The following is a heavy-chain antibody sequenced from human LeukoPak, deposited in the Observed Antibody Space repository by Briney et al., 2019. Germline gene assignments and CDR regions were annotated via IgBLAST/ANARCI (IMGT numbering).Heavy chain of an antibody. V-gene: IGHV3-23*01. J-gene: IGHJ4*02. Sequence: GGSLRLSCAASGFTFSSYAMTWVRQSPGKGLEWVSAISGSGGSTYYADSVKGRFPISRDNSKTTLYLQMNSLRAEDTAVYYCVKDRRPGVSSPFDYWGQGTLVTVSS. CDR3: VKDRRPGVSSPFDY. D-gene: IGHD3-16*01. CDR2: ISGSGGST. CDR1: GFTFSSYA.